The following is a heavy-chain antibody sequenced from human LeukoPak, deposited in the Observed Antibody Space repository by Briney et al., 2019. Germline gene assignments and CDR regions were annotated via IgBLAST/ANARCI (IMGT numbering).Heavy chain of an antibody. V-gene: IGHV1-8*03. J-gene: IGHJ4*02. CDR3: ARGRGGYERNFDY. D-gene: IGHD5-12*01. Sequence: ASVKVSCKASGYTFTSYEINWVRQATGQGLEWIGWMNPNSGNTGYAQKLQGRVTITRNTSISTAYMELSSLRSEDTAVYYCARGRGGYERNFDYWGQGTLVTVSS. CDR1: GYTFTSYE. CDR2: MNPNSGNT.